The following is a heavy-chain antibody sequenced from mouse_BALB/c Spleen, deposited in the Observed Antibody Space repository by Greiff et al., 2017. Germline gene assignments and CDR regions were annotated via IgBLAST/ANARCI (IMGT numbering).Heavy chain of an antibody. D-gene: IGHD1-1*01. CDR3: ASPTTTYAMDY. CDR1: GFAFSSYD. Sequence: EVMLVESGGGLVKPGGSLKLSCAASGFAFSSYDMSWVRQTPEKRLEWVAYISSGGGSTYYPDTVKGRFTISRDNAKNTLYLQMSSLKSEDTAMYYCASPTTTYAMDYWGQGTSVTVSS. V-gene: IGHV5-12-1*01. J-gene: IGHJ4*01. CDR2: ISSGGGST.